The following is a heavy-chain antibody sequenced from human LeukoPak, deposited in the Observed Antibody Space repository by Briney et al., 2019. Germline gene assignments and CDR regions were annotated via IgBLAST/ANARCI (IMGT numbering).Heavy chain of an antibody. D-gene: IGHD5-24*01. Sequence: PGRSLRLSCEASGFSFTTYGMDWVRQAPGKGLDWVSLSSTGGNSYYADSVKGRFTISRDNSKDTLYLQMDSLRAEDTAIYYCARDIQLSTWGLGTKVTVSS. CDR3: ARDIQLST. V-gene: IGHV3-23*01. J-gene: IGHJ3*01. CDR2: SSTGGNS. CDR1: GFSFTTYG.